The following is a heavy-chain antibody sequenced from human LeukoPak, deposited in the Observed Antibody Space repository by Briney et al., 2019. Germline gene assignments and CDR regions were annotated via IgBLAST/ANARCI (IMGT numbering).Heavy chain of an antibody. CDR2: IKTDGGEK. J-gene: IGHJ3*02. D-gene: IGHD3-22*01. CDR1: GFSFNNYW. V-gene: IGHV3-7*01. CDR3: ARDPEDYYESSAYYDGFDM. Sequence: PGGSLRLSCVASGFSFNNYWMSWFRQAPGKGLEWVGNIKTDGGEKYYVDSVRGRFTISRDNAKNSLYLQMNSLRAEDTAVYYCARDPEDYYESSAYYDGFDMWGQGTMVTVSS.